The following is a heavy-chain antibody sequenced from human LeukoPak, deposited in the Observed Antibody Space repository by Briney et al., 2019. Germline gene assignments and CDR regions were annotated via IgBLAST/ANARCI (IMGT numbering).Heavy chain of an antibody. V-gene: IGHV1-18*04. CDR2: ISAYNGKT. CDR1: GYTFTNYG. CDR3: ARGETAVAGTGCFGY. Sequence: SSVPVSCKASGYTFTNYGISWVGPPPGRGRDGMGWISAYNGKTNYAQKLQGRVTMTTDTSTSTAYMELRSLRSDDTAVYYCARGETAVAGTGCFGYWGQGTLVTVSS. D-gene: IGHD6-19*01. J-gene: IGHJ4*02.